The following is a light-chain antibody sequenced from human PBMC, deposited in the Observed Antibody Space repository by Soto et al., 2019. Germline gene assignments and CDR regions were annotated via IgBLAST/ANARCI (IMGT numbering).Light chain of an antibody. CDR2: KAS. CDR3: QQYYTNSQAS. CDR1: QNIDNW. V-gene: IGKV1-5*03. Sequence: DVQMTQSPSTLSASVGDRVTITCRASQNIDNWLAWYQQKLGKAPKLLIYKASSLETGVASRFSGSGSGTEFSLTISNLEPDDFATYHCQQYYTNSQASFGQGTKV. J-gene: IGKJ1*01.